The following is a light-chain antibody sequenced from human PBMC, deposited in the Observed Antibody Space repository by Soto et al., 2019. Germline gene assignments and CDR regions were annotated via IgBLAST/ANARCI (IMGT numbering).Light chain of an antibody. J-gene: IGLJ2*01. CDR2: EVL. Sequence: QSVLTQPPSVSGAPGQGVTISCTGSSSNIGAGYDVHWYQQLPGAAPKLIILEVLNRPSGVSDRFSGSKSGNTASLTISGLQADDEADYYCSSYSRDTTVLFGGGTKLTVL. V-gene: IGLV1-40*01. CDR1: SSNIGAGYD. CDR3: SSYSRDTTVL.